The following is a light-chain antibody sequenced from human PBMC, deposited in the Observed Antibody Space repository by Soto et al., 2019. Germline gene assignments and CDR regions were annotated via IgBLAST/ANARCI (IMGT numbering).Light chain of an antibody. Sequence: EIVLTQAPATLSLFPGERATLSCRASQSIGNYIAWYQQKPGQAPRLLVYDVFNRATGIPARFSGSGSGTDFTLTISSLEPEDFAVYYCLQRAAWPWTFGLGTKVEVK. CDR2: DVF. J-gene: IGKJ1*01. CDR3: LQRAAWPWT. V-gene: IGKV3-11*01. CDR1: QSIGNY.